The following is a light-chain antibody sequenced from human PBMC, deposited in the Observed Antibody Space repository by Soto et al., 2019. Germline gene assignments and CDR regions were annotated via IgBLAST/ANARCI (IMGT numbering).Light chain of an antibody. V-gene: IGKV3D-15*03. Sequence: EIVMTQSPVTLSVSPGERGTLSCRASQSCSSNLACHQKTPGQSPRLIIGAASRRASSIADRFSGSSSGTDFTLISNVLDPEYLVLYYCQQYGTVAWTFGQGTKVDIK. CDR1: QSCSSN. CDR2: AAS. J-gene: IGKJ1*01. CDR3: QQYGTVAWT.